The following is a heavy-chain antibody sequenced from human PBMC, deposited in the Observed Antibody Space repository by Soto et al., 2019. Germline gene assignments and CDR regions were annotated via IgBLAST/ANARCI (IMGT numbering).Heavy chain of an antibody. V-gene: IGHV2-26*01. D-gene: IGHD5-18*01. CDR3: VRAVDRAISDIWFDP. CDR2: IFSSDEK. J-gene: IGHJ5*02. CDR1: GFSLSNAGMG. Sequence: GSGPTLVNPTETLTLTCTVSGFSLSNAGMGVSWIRQPPGKALEWLAHIFSSDEKSYRTSLETRLTVSKDTSKSQVVLTMTNMDPLDTATYYCVRAVDRAISDIWFDPWGQGTQVTVSS.